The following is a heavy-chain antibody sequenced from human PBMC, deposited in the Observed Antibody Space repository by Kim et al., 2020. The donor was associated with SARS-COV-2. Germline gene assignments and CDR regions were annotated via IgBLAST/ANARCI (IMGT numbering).Heavy chain of an antibody. V-gene: IGHV3-53*01. CDR1: GLTVSSNY. J-gene: IGHJ6*02. Sequence: GGSLRLSCAASGLTVSSNYMSWVRQAPGKGLEWVSVIYAGGTTDYADSVKGRFTISRDNSKNTLYLEMNSLRAEVTAVYYCARDLVAYGMDVWGQGTTVTVSS. CDR2: IYAGGTT. CDR3: ARDLVAYGMDV. D-gene: IGHD3-16*01.